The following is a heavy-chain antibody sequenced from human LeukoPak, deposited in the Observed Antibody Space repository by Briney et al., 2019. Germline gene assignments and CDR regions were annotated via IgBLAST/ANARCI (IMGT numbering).Heavy chain of an antibody. J-gene: IGHJ5*02. CDR3: AGAYYYDSSGRGTPFDP. CDR2: INPSGGST. D-gene: IGHD3-22*01. V-gene: IGHV1-46*01. CDR1: GYTFTSYY. Sequence: SSVKVSCKASGYTFTSYYMHWVRQAPGQGLEWMGLINPSGGSTSYAQKFQGRVTMTRDTSTSTVYMELSSLRSEDTAVYYCAGAYYYDSSGRGTPFDPWGQGTLVTVSS.